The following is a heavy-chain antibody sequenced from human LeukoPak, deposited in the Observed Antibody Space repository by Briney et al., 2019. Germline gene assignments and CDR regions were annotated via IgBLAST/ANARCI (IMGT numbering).Heavy chain of an antibody. V-gene: IGHV3-53*01. J-gene: IGHJ4*02. Sequence: GGSLRLSCAASGFTVSSNDMSWVRQAPGKGLEWVSVIYSGGRTFYADSVKGRFTISRDNSKNTLYLQMNSLRAEDTAVYYCAKGGDGYNYYFDYWGQETLVTVSS. D-gene: IGHD5-24*01. CDR1: GFTVSSND. CDR3: AKGGDGYNYYFDY. CDR2: IYSGGRT.